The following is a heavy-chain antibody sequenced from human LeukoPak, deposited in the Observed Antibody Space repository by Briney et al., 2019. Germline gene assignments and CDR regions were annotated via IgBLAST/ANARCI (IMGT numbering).Heavy chain of an antibody. CDR3: AKLGDYGY. D-gene: IGHD4-17*01. V-gene: IGHV3-23*01. CDR2: ISNSGGST. Sequence: GLEWVYTISNSGGSTYYADSVKGRFIISRDNSKNTLYLQMNSLRGEDTAAYYCAKLGDYGYWGQGTLVTVYS. J-gene: IGHJ4*02.